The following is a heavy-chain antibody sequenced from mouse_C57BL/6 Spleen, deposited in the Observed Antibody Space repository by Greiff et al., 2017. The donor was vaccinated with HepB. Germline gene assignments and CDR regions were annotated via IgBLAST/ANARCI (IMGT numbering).Heavy chain of an antibody. CDR3: ARGSTVVATGAMDY. CDR1: GFTFSSYA. V-gene: IGHV5-4*03. J-gene: IGHJ4*01. Sequence: EVKLVESGGGLVKPGGSLKLSCAASGFTFSSYAMSWVRQTPEKRLEWVATISDGGSYTYYPDNVKGRFTISRDNAKNNLYLQMSHLKSEDTAMYYCARGSTVVATGAMDYWDQGTSVTVSS. CDR2: ISDGGSYT. D-gene: IGHD1-1*01.